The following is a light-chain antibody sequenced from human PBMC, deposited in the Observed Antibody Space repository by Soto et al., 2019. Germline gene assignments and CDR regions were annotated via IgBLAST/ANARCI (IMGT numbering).Light chain of an antibody. J-gene: IGKJ5*01. V-gene: IGKV3-11*01. CDR2: DAS. CDR3: QQRSNWPIT. CDR1: QSVSSY. Sequence: EIVMTQSPATLSVSPGERVTLSCRASQSVSSYLAWYQQKPGLAPRLLIYDASNRATGIPARFSGSGSGTDFTLTISSLEPEDFAVYYCQQRSNWPITFGQGTRLEIK.